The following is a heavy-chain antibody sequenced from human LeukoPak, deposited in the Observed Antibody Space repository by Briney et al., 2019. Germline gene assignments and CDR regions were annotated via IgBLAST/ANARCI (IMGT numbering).Heavy chain of an antibody. CDR2: INHSGSS. Sequence: ETLSLTCAVYGASFSGHYWTWIRQPPGKGLEWIGEINHSGSSNYTPSLKSRVTISVDTSKNQSSLKLSSVTAADTAVYYCATFWSGYFREYWGQGTLVTVSS. CDR1: GASFSGHY. V-gene: IGHV4-34*01. D-gene: IGHD3-3*01. J-gene: IGHJ4*02. CDR3: ATFWSGYFREY.